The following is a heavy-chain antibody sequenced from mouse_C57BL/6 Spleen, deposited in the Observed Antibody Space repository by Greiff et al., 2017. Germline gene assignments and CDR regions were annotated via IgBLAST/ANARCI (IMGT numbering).Heavy chain of an antibody. CDR3: ARGIYGNPNYFDY. Sequence: QVQLKQSGAELARPGASVKMSCKASGYTFTSYTMHWVKQRPGQGLEWIGYINPSSGYTKYNQKFKDKATLTADKSSSTAYMQLSSLTSEDSAVYYCARGIYGNPNYFDYWGQGTTLTVSS. CDR2: INPSSGYT. J-gene: IGHJ2*01. CDR1: GYTFTSYT. D-gene: IGHD1-1*01. V-gene: IGHV1-4*01.